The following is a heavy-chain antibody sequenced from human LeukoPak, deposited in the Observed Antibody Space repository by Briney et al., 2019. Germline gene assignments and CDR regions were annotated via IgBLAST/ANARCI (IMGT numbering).Heavy chain of an antibody. CDR3: ASRSSGGYYGSGSRNYYMDV. Sequence: PSGTLSLTCAVSGGSISSSWRSWVRQPPGKGLEWIGEINHSGSTNYNPSLKSRVTISADTSKNQFSLKLSSVTAADTAVYYCASRSSGGYYGSGSRNYYMDVWGKGTTVTVSS. CDR1: GGSISSSW. V-gene: IGHV4-4*02. J-gene: IGHJ6*03. D-gene: IGHD3-10*01. CDR2: INHSGST.